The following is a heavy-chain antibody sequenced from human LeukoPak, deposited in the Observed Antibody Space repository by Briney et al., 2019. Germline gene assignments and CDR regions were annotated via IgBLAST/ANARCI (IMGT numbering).Heavy chain of an antibody. CDR1: GYSFSTYR. CDR3: ATGGYSYGYAEYFQH. V-gene: IGHV5-10-1*04. D-gene: IGHD5-18*01. Sequence: GESLKISCKGSGYSFSTYRISWVRQMPGKGLEWMGKIDPSDFYTDYSPSFQGQVTISADKSISTAYLQWSSLKASDTAMYYCATGGYSYGYAEYFQHWGQGTLVTVSS. CDR2: IDPSDFYT. J-gene: IGHJ1*01.